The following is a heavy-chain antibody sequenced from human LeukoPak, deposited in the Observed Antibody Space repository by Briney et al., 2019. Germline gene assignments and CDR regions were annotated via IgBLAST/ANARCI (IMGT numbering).Heavy chain of an antibody. D-gene: IGHD6-19*01. CDR1: GGSISSSSYY. CDR2: IYHSGST. Sequence: SETLSLTCTVSGGSISSSSYYWGWIRQPPGKGLEWIGSIYHSGSTYYNPSLKSRVTISVDTSKNQFSLKLSSVTAADTAVYYCARHSIPRGSSGRYGKRAFDIWGQGTMVTVSS. V-gene: IGHV4-39*01. J-gene: IGHJ3*02. CDR3: ARHSIPRGSSGRYGKRAFDI.